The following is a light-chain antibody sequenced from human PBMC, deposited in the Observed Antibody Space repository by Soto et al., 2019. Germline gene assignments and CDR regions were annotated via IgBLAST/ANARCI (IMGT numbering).Light chain of an antibody. CDR1: QIISNN. CDR2: DAS. V-gene: IGKV3-15*01. Sequence: EIVMTQSPATLSVSPGERATLSCRASQIISNNLAWYQQKPGQAPKLLIYDASTRETGIPSRFSGSGSGTEFTLTISSLQSEDFAAYSCQQYNNSPRTFGQGTKVEIK. J-gene: IGKJ1*01. CDR3: QQYNNSPRT.